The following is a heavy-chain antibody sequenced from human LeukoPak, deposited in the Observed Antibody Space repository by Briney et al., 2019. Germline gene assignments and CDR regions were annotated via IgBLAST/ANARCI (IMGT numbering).Heavy chain of an antibody. Sequence: ASVKVSCKTSGYTFATYFMHWVRQAPGQGLEWMGYIKPNSGVTNYAQNFRGRVTMTWDTSISTAYIELSGLTSDDTAIYYCASPTYCGSDCYCNFDYWGQGTLVTVSS. CDR2: IKPNSGVT. CDR1: GYTFATYF. J-gene: IGHJ4*02. V-gene: IGHV1-2*02. CDR3: ASPTYCGSDCYCNFDY. D-gene: IGHD2-21*02.